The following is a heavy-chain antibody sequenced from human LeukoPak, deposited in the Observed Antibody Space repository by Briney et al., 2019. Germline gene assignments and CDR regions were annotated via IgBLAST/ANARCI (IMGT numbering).Heavy chain of an antibody. D-gene: IGHD2-2*01. V-gene: IGHV4-59*01. Sequence: SETLSLTCTVSGGSISSYYWGWIRQPPGKGLEGIGYIYYSGSTNYNPSLTSRVTISVDTSKNQFSLKLSSVTAADTAVYYCARSPYCSSTSCYEDYYGMDVWGQGTTVTVSS. J-gene: IGHJ6*02. CDR1: GGSISSYY. CDR2: IYYSGST. CDR3: ARSPYCSSTSCYEDYYGMDV.